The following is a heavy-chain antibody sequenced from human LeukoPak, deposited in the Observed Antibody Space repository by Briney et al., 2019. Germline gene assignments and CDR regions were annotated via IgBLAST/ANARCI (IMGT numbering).Heavy chain of an antibody. D-gene: IGHD6-13*01. CDR2: INPNSGGT. CDR3: ARDPRDGQQPEVDY. Sequence: ASVKVSCKASGYTFTGYYMHWVRQAPGQGLEWMGWINPNSGGTNYAQKFQGRVTMTRDTSISTAYMELSRLRSDDMAVYYCARDPRDGQQPEVDYWGQGTLVTVSS. CDR1: GYTFTGYY. V-gene: IGHV1-2*02. J-gene: IGHJ4*02.